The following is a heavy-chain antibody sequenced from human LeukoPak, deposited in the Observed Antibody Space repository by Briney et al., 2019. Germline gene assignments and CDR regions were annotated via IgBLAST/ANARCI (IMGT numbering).Heavy chain of an antibody. D-gene: IGHD2-2*01. Sequence: SVKVSCKASGGTFSSYAISWVRQAPGQGLEWMGGIIPIFGTANYAQKFQGGVTITTDESTSTAYMELSSLRSEDTAVYYCARVVVRANWFDPWGQGTLVTVSS. CDR3: ARVVVRANWFDP. CDR2: IIPIFGTA. J-gene: IGHJ5*02. V-gene: IGHV1-69*05. CDR1: GGTFSSYA.